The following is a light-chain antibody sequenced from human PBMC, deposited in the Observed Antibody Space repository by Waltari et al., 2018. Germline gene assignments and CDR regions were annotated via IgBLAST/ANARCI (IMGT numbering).Light chain of an antibody. Sequence: SSELTQPPXVSVSPGXTATIACSADALAXXFVYWYQQKPGQAPVLVMFRDTERPSGIPERFSGSGSGTTVTLTISGVQAEDEADYYCQSADNTGDYVLFGGGTKLTVL. CDR3: QSADNTGDYVL. CDR2: RDT. J-gene: IGLJ3*02. V-gene: IGLV3-25*03. CDR1: ALAXXF.